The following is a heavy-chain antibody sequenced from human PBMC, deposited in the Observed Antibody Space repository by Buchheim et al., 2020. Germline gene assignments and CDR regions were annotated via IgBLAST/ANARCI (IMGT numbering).Heavy chain of an antibody. D-gene: IGHD5-24*01. V-gene: IGHV4-59*01. J-gene: IGHJ6*02. CDR3: VGGNGNDGYRYYYGMDV. CDR2: ISYSGNT. Sequence: QVQLQESGPGLVKPSETLSLTCIVSGGSINSYSWTWIRQPPGKGLEWVGYISYSGNTDHNSSLKGRVTISIDTFKNQFSLKLTSVTAADTAAYYCVGGNGNDGYRYYYGMDVWGQGIT. CDR1: GGSINSYS.